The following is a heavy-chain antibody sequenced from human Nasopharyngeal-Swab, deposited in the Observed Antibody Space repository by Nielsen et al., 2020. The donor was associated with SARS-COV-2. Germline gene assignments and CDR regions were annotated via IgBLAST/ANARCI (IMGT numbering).Heavy chain of an antibody. CDR3: ARDSPGYGGYDY. CDR2: IKQDGSEK. CDR1: GFTFSNYW. J-gene: IGHJ4*02. D-gene: IGHD5-12*01. V-gene: IGHV3-7*01. Sequence: GESLKISCVASGFTFSNYWMSWVRQAPGKGPEWVGNIKQDGSEKYYVDSVRGRFTISRDNAKNSLSLQMNSLRDDDTAVYYCARDSPGYGGYDYWGQGTLVTVSS.